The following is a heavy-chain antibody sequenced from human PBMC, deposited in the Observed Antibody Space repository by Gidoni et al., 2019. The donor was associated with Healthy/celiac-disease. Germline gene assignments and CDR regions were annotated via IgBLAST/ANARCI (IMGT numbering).Heavy chain of an antibody. CDR1: GFTFRSYA. V-gene: IGHV3-23*01. CDR2: ISGSGGST. CDR3: AKRGGSVTASYYFDY. Sequence: EVQLLESGGGLVQPGGSLRLSCAASGFTFRSYAMSWVRQAPGKGLEWVSAISGSGGSTYYADSVKGRFTISRDNSKNTLYLQMNSLRAEDTAVYYCAKRGGSVTASYYFDYWGQGTLVTVSS. J-gene: IGHJ4*02. D-gene: IGHD4-17*01.